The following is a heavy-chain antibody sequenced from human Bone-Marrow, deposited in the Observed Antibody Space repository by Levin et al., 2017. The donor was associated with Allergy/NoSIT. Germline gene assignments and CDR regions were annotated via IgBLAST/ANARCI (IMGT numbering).Heavy chain of an antibody. J-gene: IGHJ5*02. V-gene: IGHV4-59*01. D-gene: IGHD4-17*01. CDR3: ARDFNSGDYVGWFDP. CDR2: ISQTGHT. Sequence: PSETLSLTCTVSGGSITGFSWNWIRQPPGKGLEWIGHISQTGHTNYNPSLKSRGAISVDTSKNQFSLKLTSVTAADTAIYFCARDFNSGDYVGWFDPWGQGTRVTVSS. CDR1: GGSITGFS.